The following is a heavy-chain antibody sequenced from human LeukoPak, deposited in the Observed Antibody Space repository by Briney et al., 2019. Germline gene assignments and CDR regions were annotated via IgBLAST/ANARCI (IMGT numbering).Heavy chain of an antibody. V-gene: IGHV1-2*02. D-gene: IGHD6-13*01. CDR1: GYTFTGYY. Sequence: GASVKVSCKASGYTFTGYYMHWVRQAPGQGLEWMGWINPKSGDINYAQKFQGRVTMTRDTSFTTAYMELSRLRPDDPAVYYCARGIIKGSSWFDPWGQATLVTVSS. CDR2: INPKSGDI. J-gene: IGHJ5*02. CDR3: ARGIIKGSSWFDP.